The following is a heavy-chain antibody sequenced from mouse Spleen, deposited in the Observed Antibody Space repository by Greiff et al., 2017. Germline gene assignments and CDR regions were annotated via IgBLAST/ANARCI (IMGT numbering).Heavy chain of an antibody. Sequence: QVHVKQSGAELAKPGASVKMSCKASGYTFTSYWMHWVKQRPGQGLEWIGYINPSTGYTEYNQKFKDKATLTADKSSSTAYMQLSSLTSEDSAVYYCARGDLGGYSMDYWGQGTSVTVSS. CDR2: INPSTGYT. V-gene: IGHV1-7*01. CDR3: ARGDLGGYSMDY. CDR1: GYTFTSYW. D-gene: IGHD2-3*01. J-gene: IGHJ4*01.